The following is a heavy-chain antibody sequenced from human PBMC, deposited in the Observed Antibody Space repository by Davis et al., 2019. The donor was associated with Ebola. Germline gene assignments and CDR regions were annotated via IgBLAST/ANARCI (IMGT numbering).Heavy chain of an antibody. CDR3: ARNEGSAWTGGDY. CDR1: GGSLSDYA. D-gene: IGHD2-15*01. J-gene: IGHJ4*02. CDR2: IIPRLGTT. Sequence: AASVKVSCKISGGSLSDYATLWVRQAPGQGLEWLGGIIPRLGTTDYAQKIQGRVTISAEESTSTVYMELSRLKSEDTAVYYCARNEGSAWTGGDYWGQGTLVTVSS. V-gene: IGHV1-69*13.